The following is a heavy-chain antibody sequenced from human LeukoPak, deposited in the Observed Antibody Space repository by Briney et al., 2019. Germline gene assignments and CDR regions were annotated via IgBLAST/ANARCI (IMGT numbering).Heavy chain of an antibody. D-gene: IGHD3-22*01. CDR2: ISGSGGST. CDR1: GFTFSNFA. V-gene: IGHV3-23*01. J-gene: IGHJ3*02. Sequence: GGSLRLSCTASGFTFSNFAMSWVRQAPGKGLEWVPAISGSGGSTYYADSVKGRFTISRDNSKNTLYLQMNSLRAEDTAVYYCAKEALTYYYDSSGYFPGAFDIWGQGTMVTVSS. CDR3: AKEALTYYYDSSGYFPGAFDI.